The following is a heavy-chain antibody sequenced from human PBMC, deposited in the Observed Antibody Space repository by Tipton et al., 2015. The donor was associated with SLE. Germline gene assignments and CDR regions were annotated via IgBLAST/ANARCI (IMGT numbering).Heavy chain of an antibody. J-gene: IGHJ4*02. D-gene: IGHD5/OR15-5a*01. V-gene: IGHV3-7*01. Sequence: SLRLSCVASGFTFSYDWMTWVRQAPGKGLEWVANIKEDGSEPYYVDSVKGRFTISRDNAKPSLYLQMNNLRAEDTAVYYCARGVYNWGQGTLVTVSS. CDR2: IKEDGSEP. CDR3: ARGVYN. CDR1: GFTFSYDW.